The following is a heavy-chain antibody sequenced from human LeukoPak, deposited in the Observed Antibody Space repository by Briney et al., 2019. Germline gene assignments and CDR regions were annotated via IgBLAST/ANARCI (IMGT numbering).Heavy chain of an antibody. Sequence: GGSLRLSCAASGFSFSTYYVNWVRQAPGKGLEWVSCISSSSTYIYYAVSVRGLFAISRDNAKNSLYLQMNSLRAEDTAVYYCARENHGSFDYWGQGSLVTVSS. D-gene: IGHD3-10*01. CDR1: GFSFSTYY. V-gene: IGHV3-21*01. CDR2: ISSSSTYI. J-gene: IGHJ4*02. CDR3: ARENHGSFDY.